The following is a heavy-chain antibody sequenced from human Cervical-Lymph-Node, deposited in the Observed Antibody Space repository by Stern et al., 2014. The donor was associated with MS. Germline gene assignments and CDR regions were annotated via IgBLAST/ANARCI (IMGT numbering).Heavy chain of an antibody. CDR2: IIAVVGTA. V-gene: IGHV1-69*01. D-gene: IGHD2-2*02. Sequence: DQLVESGAEVKKPGSSVKISCKASGGTFSVYAINWLRQAPGQGLEWMGGIIAVVGTANYAQKVQGRGTMTPDESTRTTAMQLSSLRSNDTAVYYCARDGRHSYTYALDVWGQGTTVTVSS. CDR3: ARDGRHSYTYALDV. J-gene: IGHJ6*02. CDR1: GGTFSVYA.